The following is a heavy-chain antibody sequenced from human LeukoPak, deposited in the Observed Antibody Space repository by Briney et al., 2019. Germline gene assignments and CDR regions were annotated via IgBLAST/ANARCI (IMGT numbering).Heavy chain of an antibody. D-gene: IGHD3-16*01. CDR2: ISSSSRYI. Sequence: GGSLRLSCAASGFTFSSYSMNWVRQAPGKGLEWVSSISSSSRYIYYADSVKGRFTISRDNAKNSLYLQMNSLRAEDTAVYYCARAQFQGGPFDYWGQGTLVTVSS. V-gene: IGHV3-21*01. CDR3: ARAQFQGGPFDY. CDR1: GFTFSSYS. J-gene: IGHJ4*02.